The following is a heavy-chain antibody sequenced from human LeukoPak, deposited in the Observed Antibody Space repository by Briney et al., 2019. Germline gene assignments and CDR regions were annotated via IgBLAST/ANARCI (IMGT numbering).Heavy chain of an antibody. CDR1: GFTFSSYA. CDR2: ISYDGSNK. J-gene: IGHJ5*02. CDR3: ARVRREMATISGFWFDP. Sequence: GGSLRLSCAASGFTFSSYAMHWVRQAPGKGLEWVAVISYDGSNKYYADSVKGRFTISRDNSKNSLYLQMNSLRAEDTAVYYCARVRREMATISGFWFDPWGQGTLVTVSS. V-gene: IGHV3-30*07. D-gene: IGHD5-24*01.